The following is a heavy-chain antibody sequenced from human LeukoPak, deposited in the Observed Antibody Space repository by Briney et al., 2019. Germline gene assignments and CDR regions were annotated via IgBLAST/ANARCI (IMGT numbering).Heavy chain of an antibody. D-gene: IGHD3-16*02. CDR3: AREIVHWFDP. CDR2: ISSSSSTI. V-gene: IGHV3-48*01. CDR1: GFTFSSYS. Sequence: TGGSLRLSCAASGFTFSSYSMNWVRQAPGKGLEWVSYISSSSSTIYYADSAKGRFTISRDNAKNSLYLQMNSLRAEDTAVYYCAREIVHWFDPWGQGTLVTVSS. J-gene: IGHJ5*02.